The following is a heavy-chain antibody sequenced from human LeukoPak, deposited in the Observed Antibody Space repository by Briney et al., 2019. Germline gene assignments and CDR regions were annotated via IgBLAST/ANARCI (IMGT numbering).Heavy chain of an antibody. CDR1: SGSISSTSYY. Sequence: SETLSLTCTASSGSISSTSYYWGWIRQPPGRGLEWIGGIVYSGNTYYNPSLKSRVTISVDTTKNQFSLKVTSVTPADTAVYYCASGRDQLTYFQYWGQGTLATVSS. V-gene: IGHV4-39*07. CDR2: IVYSGNT. J-gene: IGHJ1*01. CDR3: ASGRDQLTYFQY. D-gene: IGHD4/OR15-4a*01.